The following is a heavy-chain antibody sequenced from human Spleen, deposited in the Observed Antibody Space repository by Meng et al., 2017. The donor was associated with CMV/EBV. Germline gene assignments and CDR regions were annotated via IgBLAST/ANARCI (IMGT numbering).Heavy chain of an antibody. Sequence: SETLSLTCTVSGGSISSHYWTWIRQPPGKGLEWIGCINYSGSTNYNPSLESRVTISVDTSKNQFSLKLSSVTAADTAVYYCARLPFYDFWSGYYTGAYYGMDVWGQGTTVTVSS. CDR2: INYSGST. J-gene: IGHJ6*02. V-gene: IGHV4-59*11. D-gene: IGHD3-3*01. CDR1: GGSISSHY. CDR3: ARLPFYDFWSGYYTGAYYGMDV.